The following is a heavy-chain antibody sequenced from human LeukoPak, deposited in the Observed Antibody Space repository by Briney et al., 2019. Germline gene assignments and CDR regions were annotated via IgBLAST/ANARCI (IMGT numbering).Heavy chain of an antibody. CDR2: FIPIFGTA. J-gene: IGHJ5*02. CDR1: GGTFSSYA. V-gene: IGHV1-69*13. CDR3: ARGLPIVSRSWYPFDP. D-gene: IGHD6-13*01. Sequence: VASVKVSCKASGGTFSSYAISWVRQAPGQGLEWMGGFIPIFGTANYAQKFQGRVTITADESTSTAYMELSSLRSEDTAVYYCARGLPIVSRSWYPFDPWGQGTLVTVSS.